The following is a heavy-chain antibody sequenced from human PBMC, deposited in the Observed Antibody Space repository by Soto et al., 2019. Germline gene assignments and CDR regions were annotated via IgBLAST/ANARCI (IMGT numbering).Heavy chain of an antibody. Sequence: QVQLVESGGGLVKPGGSLRLSCAASGFTFSDYYMSWIRQAPGKGLEWVSYISSSSSYTNYADSVKGRFTISRDNAKNPLFLQMNRLGAGDQAVYFLGRAGGWSSNRWFWGGGLFGYWGQGTLVTVLS. CDR1: GFTFSDYY. CDR2: ISSSSSYT. J-gene: IGHJ4*02. CDR3: GRAGGWSSNRWFWGGGLFGY. V-gene: IGHV3-11*05. D-gene: IGHD2-2*01.